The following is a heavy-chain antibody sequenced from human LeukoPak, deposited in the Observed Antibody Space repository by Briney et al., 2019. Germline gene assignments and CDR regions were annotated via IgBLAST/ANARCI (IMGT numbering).Heavy chain of an antibody. D-gene: IGHD3-22*01. V-gene: IGHV4-59*01. CDR3: ARDRDYYDRTDAFDI. CDR1: GGSISSYY. J-gene: IGHJ3*02. Sequence: PSETLSLTFTVSGGSISSYYWSWIRQPPGKGLEWIGYIYYSGSTNYNPSLKSRVTISVDTSKNQFSLKLSSVTAADTAVYYCARDRDYYDRTDAFDIWGQGTMVTVSS. CDR2: IYYSGST.